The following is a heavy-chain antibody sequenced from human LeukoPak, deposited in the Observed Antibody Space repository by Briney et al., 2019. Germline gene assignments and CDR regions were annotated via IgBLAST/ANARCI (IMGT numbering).Heavy chain of an antibody. CDR3: ARDGDSGWLAH. J-gene: IGHJ4*02. Sequence: PSETLSLTCTVSGGSISGHYWSWIRLPPGKGLEWIGYIYYSGSTSYNPSLKTRVTISLDTSKNQFSLKLSSMTAADTAVYYCARDGDSGWLAHWGQGTLVTVSS. CDR1: GGSISGHY. D-gene: IGHD6-19*01. V-gene: IGHV4-59*11. CDR2: IYYSGST.